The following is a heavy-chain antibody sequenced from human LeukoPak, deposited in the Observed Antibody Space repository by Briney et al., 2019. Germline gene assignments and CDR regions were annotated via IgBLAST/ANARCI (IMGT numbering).Heavy chain of an antibody. D-gene: IGHD3-3*01. CDR3: ARCHYDFWSGYYKEDWFDP. CDR1: GYTFTGYY. CDR2: INPNSGGT. Sequence: ASVKVSCKASGYTFTGYYVHWVRQAPGQGLEWMGWINPNSGGTNYAQKFQGRVTMTRDTSISTAYMELSRLRSDDTAVYYCARCHYDFWSGYYKEDWFDPWGQGTLITVSS. J-gene: IGHJ5*02. V-gene: IGHV1-2*02.